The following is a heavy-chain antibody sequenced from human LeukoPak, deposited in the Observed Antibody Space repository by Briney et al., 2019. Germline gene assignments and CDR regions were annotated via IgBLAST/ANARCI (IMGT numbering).Heavy chain of an antibody. CDR1: GGSIRSGGYS. Sequence: SETLSLTCVVSGGSIRSGGYSWSWIRQPPGKGLEWIGYIYYSGSTYYNPSLKSRVTISVDTSKNQFSLKLSSVTAADTALYFCARQNYYDTCGCVDFWGQGTLVSVSS. CDR3: ARQNYYDTCGCVDF. CDR2: IYYSGST. J-gene: IGHJ4*02. V-gene: IGHV4-30-4*07. D-gene: IGHD3-22*01.